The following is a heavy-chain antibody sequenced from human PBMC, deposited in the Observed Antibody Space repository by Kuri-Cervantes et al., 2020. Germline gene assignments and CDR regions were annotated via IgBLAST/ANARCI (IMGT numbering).Heavy chain of an antibody. D-gene: IGHD3-10*01. J-gene: IGHJ4*02. Sequence: ASVKVSCKASGYTFTSYGISWVRQAPGQGLEWMGWISAYNGDTNYAQKLQGRVTMTTDTSTSTAYMELRSLRSDDTAVYYCARDRYLYVTMVRGVDDENFDYWGQGTLVTVSS. V-gene: IGHV1-18*01. CDR2: ISAYNGDT. CDR3: ARDRYLYVTMVRGVDDENFDY. CDR1: GYTFTSYG.